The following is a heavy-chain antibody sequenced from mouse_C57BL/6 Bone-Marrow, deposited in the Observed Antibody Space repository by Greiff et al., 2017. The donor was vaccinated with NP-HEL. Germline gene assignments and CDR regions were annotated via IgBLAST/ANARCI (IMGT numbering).Heavy chain of an antibody. J-gene: IGHJ2*01. Sequence: VQLKESGPELVKPGASVKIPCKASGYTFTDYNMDWVKQSHGKSLEWIGDINPNNGGTIYNQKFKGKATLTVDKSSSTAYMELRSLTSEDTAVYYCAREDEGFDYWGQGTTLTVSS. CDR2: INPNNGGT. CDR1: GYTFTDYN. CDR3: AREDEGFDY. V-gene: IGHV1-18*01.